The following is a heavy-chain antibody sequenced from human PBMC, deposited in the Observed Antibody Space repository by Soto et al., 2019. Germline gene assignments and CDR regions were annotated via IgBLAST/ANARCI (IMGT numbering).Heavy chain of an antibody. CDR3: WLSEGSWPDEYYGMDV. D-gene: IGHD6-13*01. V-gene: IGHV1-69*13. Sequence: GAAVQVSCKASGCPFRIYAISWVRQAPGQGLEWMGGIIPIFGTANYAQKFQGRVTITADESTSTAYMELSSLRSEETPVYYCWLSEGSWPDEYYGMDVWGQGTTVTVSS. J-gene: IGHJ6*02. CDR1: GCPFRIYA. CDR2: IIPIFGTA.